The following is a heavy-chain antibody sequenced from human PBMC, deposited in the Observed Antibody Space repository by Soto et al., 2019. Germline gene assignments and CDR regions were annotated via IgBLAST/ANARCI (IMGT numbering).Heavy chain of an antibody. CDR3: AKEAVAGTGVRYYYGMDV. CDR1: GFTFSSYA. J-gene: IGHJ6*02. CDR2: ISGSGGST. Sequence: EVQLLESGGGLVQPGGSLRLSCAASGFTFSSYAMSWVRQAPGKGLEWVSAISGSGGSTYYADSVKGRFTISRDNSKNTLYLQKNSLRVEDTAVYYCAKEAVAGTGVRYYYGMDVWGQGTTVTVSS. V-gene: IGHV3-23*01. D-gene: IGHD6-19*01.